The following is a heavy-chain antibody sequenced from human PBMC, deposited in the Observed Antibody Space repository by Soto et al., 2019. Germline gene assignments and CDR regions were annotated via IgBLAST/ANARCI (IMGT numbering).Heavy chain of an antibody. Sequence: QVQLQESGPGLVKPSETLSLTCTVSGGSVSSGSYYWSWIRQPPGKGLEWIGYIYYSGSTNYNPSSKSRVTVSVYTSKNQFSLKLSSVTAADTAVYYCARTDSYCGGDCYPHYYGMDVWGQGTTVTVSS. CDR2: IYYSGST. D-gene: IGHD2-21*02. V-gene: IGHV4-61*01. CDR3: ARTDSYCGGDCYPHYYGMDV. CDR1: GGSVSSGSYY. J-gene: IGHJ6*02.